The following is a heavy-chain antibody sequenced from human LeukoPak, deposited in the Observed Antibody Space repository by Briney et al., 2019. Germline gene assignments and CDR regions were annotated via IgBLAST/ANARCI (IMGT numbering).Heavy chain of an antibody. D-gene: IGHD1-26*01. J-gene: IGHJ3*02. V-gene: IGHV4-38-2*02. CDR2: IHHSGNT. CDR3: ARGRGLYGSGKGGSYYHI. Sequence: SETLSLTCTVSGYSIRSDYSWGWVRQPPGKGLEWIGIIHHSGNTYYNPSLKSRVTISVDTSKNQFFLKLSSVTAADTAVYYCARGRGLYGSGKGGSYYHIWGQGTMVTVSS. CDR1: GYSIRSDYS.